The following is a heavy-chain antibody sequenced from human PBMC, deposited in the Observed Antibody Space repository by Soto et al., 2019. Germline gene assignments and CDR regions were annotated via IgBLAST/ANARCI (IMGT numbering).Heavy chain of an antibody. Sequence: GGSLRLSCAASGFTFSSYAMHWVRQAPGKGLEWVAVISYDGSNKYYADSVKGRFTISRDNSKNTLYLQMNSLRGEDTAVYYCASPGKKSSGQYNCFDPWGQGTPVTVSS. D-gene: IGHD6-19*01. CDR2: ISYDGSNK. J-gene: IGHJ5*02. V-gene: IGHV3-30-3*01. CDR3: ASPGKKSSGQYNCFDP. CDR1: GFTFSSYA.